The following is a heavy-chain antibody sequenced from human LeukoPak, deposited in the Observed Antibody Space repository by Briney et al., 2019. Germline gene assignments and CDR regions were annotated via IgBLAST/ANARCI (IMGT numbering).Heavy chain of an antibody. CDR2: IYTSGST. Sequence: SETLSLTCTVSGGSISSGSYHWSWIRQPAGKGLEGIGRIYTSGSTNYNPSLKSRVTISVDTSKNQFSLKLISVTAADTAVYYCARDLGGGYHGYNWFDPWGQGTLVTVSS. D-gene: IGHD1-26*01. J-gene: IGHJ5*02. CDR3: ARDLGGGYHGYNWFDP. CDR1: GGSISSGSYH. V-gene: IGHV4-61*02.